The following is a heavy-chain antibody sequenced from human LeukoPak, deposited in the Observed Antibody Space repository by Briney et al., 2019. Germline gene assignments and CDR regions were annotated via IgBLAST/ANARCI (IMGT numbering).Heavy chain of an antibody. CDR3: AKWGDCDILTGYYDSDY. V-gene: IGHV3-23*01. Sequence: GGSLRLSCAASGFIFSNYAMSWVRQAPGKGLEWVSAIGGRDSGTYHADSVRGRFTVSRDDPKNTLYLQMNTLRAEDTAVYYCAKWGDCDILTGYYDSDYWGQGTLVTVSS. CDR1: GFIFSNYA. CDR2: IGGRDSGT. J-gene: IGHJ4*02. D-gene: IGHD3-9*01.